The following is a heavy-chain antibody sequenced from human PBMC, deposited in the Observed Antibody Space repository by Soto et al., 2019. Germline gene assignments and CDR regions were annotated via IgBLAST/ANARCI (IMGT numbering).Heavy chain of an antibody. V-gene: IGHV1-69*01. Sequence: QVQLVQSGAEVKKTGSLVKVSCKISGGIFSRHAIDWVRQSPGQGLEWLGGIVPKLGTVVYAQNFQARVTTYADELTTTSSLALSDLTFEDTAVYYCARPRTYDYESDGYYGHRCDDWGQVTLVSVAS. CDR2: IVPKLGTV. CDR1: GGIFSRHA. CDR3: ARPRTYDYESDGYYGHRCDD. D-gene: IGHD3-22*01. J-gene: IGHJ4*02.